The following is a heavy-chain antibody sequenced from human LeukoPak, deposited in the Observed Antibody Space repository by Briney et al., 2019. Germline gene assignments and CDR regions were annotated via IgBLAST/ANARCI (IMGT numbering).Heavy chain of an antibody. D-gene: IGHD3-22*01. CDR2: MNPNSGTT. V-gene: IGHV1-8*01. Sequence: GASVKVSCKASGYTFTSYDINWVRQATGQGLEWMGWMNPNSGTTGYAQKFQGRVTMTRNTSISTAYMELSSLRSEDTAVYYCARGGGYYYDSSGYYGYWGQGTLVTVSS. CDR1: GYTFTSYD. CDR3: ARGGGYYYDSSGYYGY. J-gene: IGHJ4*02.